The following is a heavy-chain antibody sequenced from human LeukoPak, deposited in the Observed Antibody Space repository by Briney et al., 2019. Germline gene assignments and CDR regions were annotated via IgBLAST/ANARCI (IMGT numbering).Heavy chain of an antibody. CDR2: IYDSGST. CDR1: GGSIRSYY. CDR3: ARQSISGSSLSYFDY. D-gene: IGHD3-22*01. Sequence: SETLSLTCTVSGGSIRSYYWSWIRQPPGKGLEWIGNIYDSGSTNYNPSLKSRVTISVDTSKNQCSLKLSSVTAADTAVYYCARQSISGSSLSYFDYWGQGTMVNVSS. V-gene: IGHV4-59*08. J-gene: IGHJ4*02.